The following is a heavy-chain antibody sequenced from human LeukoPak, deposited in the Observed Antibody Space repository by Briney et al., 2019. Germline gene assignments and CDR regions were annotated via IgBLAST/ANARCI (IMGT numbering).Heavy chain of an antibody. Sequence: PGGSLRLSCSASGFTFSSYAMHWVRQAPGKGLEYVSAISSNGGSTYYADSVKGRFTISRDNSKNTLHLQMSSLRAEDTAVYYCVKDLYSSSWYWFDPWGQGTLVTVSS. D-gene: IGHD6-13*01. CDR3: VKDLYSSSWYWFDP. V-gene: IGHV3-64D*06. J-gene: IGHJ5*02. CDR2: ISSNGGST. CDR1: GFTFSSYA.